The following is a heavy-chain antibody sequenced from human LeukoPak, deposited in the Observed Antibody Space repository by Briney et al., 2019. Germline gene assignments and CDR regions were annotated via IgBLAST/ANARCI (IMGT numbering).Heavy chain of an antibody. D-gene: IGHD3-16*01. CDR2: ISGSGGST. CDR3: AKALKGDYDYVWGSYPAY. J-gene: IGHJ4*02. Sequence: GGSLRLSCAASGFTFSSHAMSWVRQAPGKGLEWVSAISGSGGSTYYADSVKGRFTISRDNSKNTLYLQMNSLRAEDTAVYYCAKALKGDYDYVWGSYPAYWGQGTLVTVSS. CDR1: GFTFSSHA. V-gene: IGHV3-23*01.